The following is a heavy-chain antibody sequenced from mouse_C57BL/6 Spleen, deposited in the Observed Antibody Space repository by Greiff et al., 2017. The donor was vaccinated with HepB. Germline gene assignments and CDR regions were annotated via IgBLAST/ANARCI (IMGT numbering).Heavy chain of an antibody. CDR2: IDPSDSET. D-gene: IGHD1-1*01. CDR1: GYTFPSYW. CDR3: ARGGNGSPYYFDY. V-gene: IGHV1-52*01. Sequence: QVQLKQSGAELVRPGSSVKLSCKASGYTFPSYWMHWVKQRPIQGLEWIGNIDPSDSETHYNQKFKDKATLTVDKSSSTAYMQLSSLTSEDSAVYYCARGGNGSPYYFDYWGQGTTLTVSS. J-gene: IGHJ2*01.